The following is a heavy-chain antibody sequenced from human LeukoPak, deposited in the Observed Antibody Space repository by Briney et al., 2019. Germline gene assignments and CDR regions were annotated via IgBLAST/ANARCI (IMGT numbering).Heavy chain of an antibody. CDR2: IYYSGST. V-gene: IGHV4-31*03. CDR1: GGSISSGGYS. CDR3: ARSASPFWRTSFDY. D-gene: IGHD1-1*01. Sequence: TPSQTLSLTCTVSGGSISSGGYSWSWIRQHPGKGLEWIGYIYYSGSTYYNPSLKSRVTIPVDTSKNQFSLKLSSVTAADTAVYYCARSASPFWRTSFDYWGQGTLVTVSS. J-gene: IGHJ4*02.